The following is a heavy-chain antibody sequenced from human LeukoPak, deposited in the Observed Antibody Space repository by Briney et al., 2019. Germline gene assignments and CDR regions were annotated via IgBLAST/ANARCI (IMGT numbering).Heavy chain of an antibody. CDR1: GFTFDDYA. CDR2: ISWNSGSI. CDR3: AREGIVGATTVDY. V-gene: IGHV3-9*03. D-gene: IGHD1-26*01. Sequence: PGGSLRLSCAASGFTFDDYAMHWVRQAPGKGLEWVSGISWNSGSIGYADSVKGRFTISRDNAKNSLYLQMNSLRAEDMALYYCAREGIVGATTVDYWGQGTLVTVSS. J-gene: IGHJ4*02.